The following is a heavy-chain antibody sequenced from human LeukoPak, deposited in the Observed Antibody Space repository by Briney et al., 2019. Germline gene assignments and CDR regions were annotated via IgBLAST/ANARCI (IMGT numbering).Heavy chain of an antibody. D-gene: IGHD3-10*01. V-gene: IGHV3-21*01. J-gene: IGHJ4*02. CDR1: GFTFSSHS. CDR2: ISSSSSYI. CDR3: ARFGTVRGVRFDY. Sequence: GGSLRLSCAASGFTFSSHSMNWVRQAPGKGLEWVSSISSSSSYIYYADSVKGRFTISRDNAKNSLYLQMNSLRAEDTAVYYCARFGTVRGVRFDYWGQGTLVTVSS.